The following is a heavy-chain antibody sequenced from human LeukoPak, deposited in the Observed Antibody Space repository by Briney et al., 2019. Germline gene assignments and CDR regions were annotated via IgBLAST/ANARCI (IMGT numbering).Heavy chain of an antibody. CDR2: IYTSGST. CDR3: ARGYCSSSSCHFDY. Sequence: PSETLSLTCTVSGGSISSYYWSWIRQPAGKGLEYIGRIYTSGSTNYNPSLKSRVTISVDTSKNQFSLKLSSVTAADTAVYYCARGYCSSSSCHFDYWGQGTLVTVSS. V-gene: IGHV4-4*07. D-gene: IGHD2-2*01. CDR1: GGSISSYY. J-gene: IGHJ4*02.